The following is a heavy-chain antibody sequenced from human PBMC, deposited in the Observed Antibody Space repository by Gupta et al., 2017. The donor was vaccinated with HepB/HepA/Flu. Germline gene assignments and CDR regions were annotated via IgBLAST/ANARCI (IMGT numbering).Heavy chain of an antibody. CDR1: GFTFSSYS. V-gene: IGHV3-48*02. J-gene: IGHJ4*02. CDR3: ARDLGAGFLESFDY. Sequence: EVELVESGGGLVQPGGSLRLSCEASGFTFSSYSMNWVRQAPGKGLEWVSYISSTSSTIHYADSVKGRFTISRDNAKNLLYLQMNSLRDEDTAVYYCARDLGAGFLESFDYWGQGTLVTVSS. D-gene: IGHD3-3*01. CDR2: ISSTSSTI.